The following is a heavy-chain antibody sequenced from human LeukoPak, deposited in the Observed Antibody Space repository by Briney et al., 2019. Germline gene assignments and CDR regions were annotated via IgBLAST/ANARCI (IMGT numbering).Heavy chain of an antibody. CDR1: GFTFSSYA. J-gene: IGHJ4*02. CDR2: ISYSGGNT. V-gene: IGHV3-23*01. D-gene: IGHD2-2*01. CDR3: AKASDIVVVPAALFDY. Sequence: GXSLXLSCAASGFTFSSYAMSWVRQAPGKGLEWVSSISYSGGNTYYADSVKGRFTISRDNSKNTLYLQMNSLRAEDTAVYYCAKASDIVVVPAALFDYWGQGTLVTVSS.